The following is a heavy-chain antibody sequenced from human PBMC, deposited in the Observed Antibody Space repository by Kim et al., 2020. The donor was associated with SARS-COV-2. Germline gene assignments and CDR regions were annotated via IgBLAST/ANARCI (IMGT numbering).Heavy chain of an antibody. D-gene: IGHD2-2*01. CDR3: ARGRGCSSTSCYGYLFDY. V-gene: IGHV3-64*01. Sequence: GGSLRLSCAASGFTFSSYAMHWVRQAPGKGLEYVSAISSNGGSTYYANSVKGRFTISRDNSKNTLYHQMGSLRAEDMAVYYCARGRGCSSTSCYGYLFDYWGQGTLVTVSS. CDR1: GFTFSSYA. J-gene: IGHJ4*02. CDR2: ISSNGGST.